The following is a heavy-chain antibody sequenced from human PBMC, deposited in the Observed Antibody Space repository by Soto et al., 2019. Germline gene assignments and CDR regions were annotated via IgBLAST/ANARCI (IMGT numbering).Heavy chain of an antibody. Sequence: SETLSLTCTVSGDSISSDCYHWTWIRQSPGKGLEWIGYIHHSGSILYNPSLKSRVTISVDTSKNQFSLHLTSVTAADTAVYFCVREDVGGDSSDIWGNGTTVIVSS. CDR1: GDSISSDCYH. J-gene: IGHJ6*01. D-gene: IGHD2-21*02. V-gene: IGHV4-30-4*08. CDR2: IHHSGSI. CDR3: VREDVGGDSSDI.